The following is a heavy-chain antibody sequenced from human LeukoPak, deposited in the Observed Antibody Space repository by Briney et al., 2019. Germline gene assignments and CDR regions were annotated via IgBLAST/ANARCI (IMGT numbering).Heavy chain of an antibody. Sequence: SETLSLTCTVSGDXVTTYYWGWIRQPPGKGREWLGYIHYSGRTNSNPSLESRVTISVDMSKNQFSLKMSSVTAADTAMYYCARYFCPGDNCLHFDYWGQGTLVTVSS. CDR2: IHYSGRT. V-gene: IGHV4-59*02. CDR3: ARYFCPGDNCLHFDY. J-gene: IGHJ4*02. CDR1: GDXVTTYY. D-gene: IGHD3/OR15-3a*01.